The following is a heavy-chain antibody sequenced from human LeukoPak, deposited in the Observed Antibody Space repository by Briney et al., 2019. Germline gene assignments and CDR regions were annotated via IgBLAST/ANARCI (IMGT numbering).Heavy chain of an antibody. CDR1: GFTFSNAW. J-gene: IGHJ4*02. D-gene: IGHD1-20*01. CDR3: TPLYNWKIYYFDY. V-gene: IGHV3-15*01. CDR2: IKSKTDGGTT. Sequence: GGSLRLSCAASGFTFSNAWMSWVRQAPGKGLEWVGRIKSKTDGGTTDYAAPVKGRFTISRDDSKNTLYLQMNSLKTEDTAVFYCTPLYNWKIYYFDYGAQGTLVPVP.